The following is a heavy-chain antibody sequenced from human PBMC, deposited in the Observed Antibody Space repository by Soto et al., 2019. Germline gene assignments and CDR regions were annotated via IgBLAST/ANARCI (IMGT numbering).Heavy chain of an antibody. D-gene: IGHD3-10*01. CDR1: GGTFSSYT. CDR3: ARTSPVRSGSYDFDY. V-gene: IGHV1-69*02. CDR2: IIPILGIA. J-gene: IGHJ4*02. Sequence: QVQLVQSGAEVKKPGSSVKVSCKASGGTFSSYTISWVRQAPGQGLEWMGRIIPILGIANYAQKFQGRVTITADKSTSTAYMELSSLRSEDTAVYYCARTSPVRSGSYDFDYWGQGTLVTVSS.